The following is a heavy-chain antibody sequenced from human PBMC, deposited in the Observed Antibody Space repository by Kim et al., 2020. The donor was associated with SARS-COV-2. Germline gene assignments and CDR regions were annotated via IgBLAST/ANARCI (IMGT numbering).Heavy chain of an antibody. CDR1: GFTFINYG. V-gene: IGHV3-33*01. CDR3: SRDANEDFWSGFCPGH. J-gene: IGHJ4*02. CDR2: LYSDGHSA. Sequence: GGSLRLSCVASGFTFINYGFHWVRQAPGRGLEWVAGLYSDGHSAQYADSMMGRIAISRDESRNTVYLQMYRLRIGDTGVYFCSRDANEDFWSGFCPGHWGRGTLVSVS. D-gene: IGHD3-3*01.